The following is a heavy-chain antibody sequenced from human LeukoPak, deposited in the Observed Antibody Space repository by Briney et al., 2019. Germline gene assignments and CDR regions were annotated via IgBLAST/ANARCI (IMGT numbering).Heavy chain of an antibody. CDR1: GYSISSGYY. CDR3: ARGQTKRRIGGLRLGELSPLDY. J-gene: IGHJ4*02. V-gene: IGHV4-38-2*02. D-gene: IGHD3-16*02. CDR2: IYHRGST. Sequence: SETLSLTCTVSGYSISSGYYWGWIRQPPGKGLEWIGSIYHRGSTYYNPSLRSRVTISVDTSKNQFSLKLSSVTAADTSVYYCARGQTKRRIGGLRLGELSPLDYWGQGTLVTVSS.